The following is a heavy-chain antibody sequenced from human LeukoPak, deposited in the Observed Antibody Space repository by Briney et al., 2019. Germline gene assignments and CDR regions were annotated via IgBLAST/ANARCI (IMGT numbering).Heavy chain of an antibody. D-gene: IGHD3-9*01. CDR1: GFTFSSYA. J-gene: IGHJ4*02. CDR2: ISYDGSNK. V-gene: IGHV3-30*18. Sequence: GGSLRLSCAASGFTFSSYAMSWVRQAQGKGLEWVAVISYDGSNKYYADSVKGRFTISRDNSKNTLYLQMNSLRAEDTAVYYCAKAIKGADILTGYYPDYGGQGTLVTVSS. CDR3: AKAIKGADILTGYYPDY.